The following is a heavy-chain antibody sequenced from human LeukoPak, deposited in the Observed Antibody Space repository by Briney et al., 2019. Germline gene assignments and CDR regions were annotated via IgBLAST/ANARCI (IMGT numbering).Heavy chain of an antibody. D-gene: IGHD6-6*01. CDR2: INPSGGST. Sequence: ASVKVSCKASGYTFTSYYMHWVRQAPGQGLERMGIINPSGGSTSYAQKFQGRVTMTTDTSTSTAYMELRSLRSDDTAVYYCARDLSSSSKFDYWGQGTLVTVSS. CDR1: GYTFTSYY. V-gene: IGHV1-46*01. J-gene: IGHJ4*02. CDR3: ARDLSSSSKFDY.